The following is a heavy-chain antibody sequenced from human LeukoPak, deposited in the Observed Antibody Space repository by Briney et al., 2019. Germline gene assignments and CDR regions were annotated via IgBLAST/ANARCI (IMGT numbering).Heavy chain of an antibody. V-gene: IGHV3-33*08. J-gene: IGHJ3*02. CDR2: IWYDGSNK. D-gene: IGHD1-26*01. CDR3: ARDGGSYGAFDI. CDR1: GFTFSSYA. Sequence: GGSLRLSCAASGFTFSSYAMHWVRQAPGKGLEWVAVIWYDGSNKYYADSVKGRFTISRDNSKNTLYLQMNSLRAEDTAVYYCARDGGSYGAFDIWGQGTMVTVSS.